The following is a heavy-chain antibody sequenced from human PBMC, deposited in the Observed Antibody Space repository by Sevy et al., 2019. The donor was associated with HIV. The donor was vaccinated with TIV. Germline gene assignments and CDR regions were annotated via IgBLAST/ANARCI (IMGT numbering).Heavy chain of an antibody. J-gene: IGHJ4*02. CDR3: ARELGSSSSFDL. CDR1: GFSFTYT. V-gene: IGHV3-21*01. D-gene: IGHD6-6*01. Sequence: GESLKISCEGSGFSFTYTMHWVRQAPGKGLEWVSSISVSSGYIDFADSVKGRFTVSRDNAKNSLYLQMNSLRVDDTALYYCARELGSSSSFDLWGQGTLVTVSS. CDR2: ISVSSGYI.